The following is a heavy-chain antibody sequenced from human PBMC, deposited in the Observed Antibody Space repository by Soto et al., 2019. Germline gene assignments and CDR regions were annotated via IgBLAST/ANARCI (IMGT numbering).Heavy chain of an antibody. CDR2: ISPNSGGT. CDR3: ARDLTGDPNY. J-gene: IGHJ4*02. V-gene: IGHV1-2*02. CDR1: GYSFTGYY. Sequence: QVQLVQSGAEVKKFGASVKISCKASGYSFTGYYIHWVRQAPGQGFEWMGEISPNSGGTIFAQKFQGRVTMTRDTSSSTAYMALSRVASDDTAVYYCARDLTGDPNYWGQGTLFTVSS. D-gene: IGHD7-27*01.